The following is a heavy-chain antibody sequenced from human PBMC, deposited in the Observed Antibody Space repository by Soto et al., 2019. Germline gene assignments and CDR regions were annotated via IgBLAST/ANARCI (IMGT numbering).Heavy chain of an antibody. V-gene: IGHV1-46*01. J-gene: IGHJ4*02. D-gene: IGHD3-9*01. CDR3: AREALTGYRDFDY. CDR2: VKPGGDYT. Sequence: ASVNVSCKSSGYSFTAYYTYYRHVVRQAPGQGLEWMGMVKPGGDYTIYAQKFQGRVSMTTDTSTSTLYMELSSLTSEDTAVYYCAREALTGYRDFDYWGQGTLVTVSS. CDR1: GYSFTAYYTYY.